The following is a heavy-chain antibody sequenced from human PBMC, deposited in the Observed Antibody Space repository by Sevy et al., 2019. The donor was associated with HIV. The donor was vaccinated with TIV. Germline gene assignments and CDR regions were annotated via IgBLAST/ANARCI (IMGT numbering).Heavy chain of an antibody. J-gene: IGHJ4*02. CDR1: GFTFSSYW. CDR2: IDPDGSRT. V-gene: IGHV3-74*01. D-gene: IGHD3-9*01. CDR3: AKYFDWPSGY. Sequence: GGYLRLSCEASGFTFSSYWMHCVRQVPGKGLVWVSRIDPDGSRTSYVDSVKGRFTISRDNAKNTLYLQMNSLRGEDTAVYYSAKYFDWPSGYWGQGTPVTVSS.